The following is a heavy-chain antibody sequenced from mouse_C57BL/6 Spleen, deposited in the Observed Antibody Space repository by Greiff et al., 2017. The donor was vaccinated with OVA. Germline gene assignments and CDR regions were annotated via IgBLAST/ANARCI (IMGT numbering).Heavy chain of an antibody. D-gene: IGHD2-5*01. CDR2: IDPSDSYT. Sequence: QVQLQQPGAELVKPGASVKLSRKASGYTFTSYWMQWVKQRPGQGLEWIGEIDPSDSYTNYNQKFKGKATLTVDTSSSTAYMQLSSLTSEDSAVYYCARGSNSYAMDYWGQGTSVTVSS. V-gene: IGHV1-50*01. CDR3: ARGSNSYAMDY. CDR1: GYTFTSYW. J-gene: IGHJ4*01.